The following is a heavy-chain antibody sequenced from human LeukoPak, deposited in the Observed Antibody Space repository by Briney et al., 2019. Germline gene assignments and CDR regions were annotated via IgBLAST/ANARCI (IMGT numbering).Heavy chain of an antibody. J-gene: IGHJ2*01. CDR1: GGSISGGGYY. CDR2: IYYSGST. CDR3: ARDRSIAVAGPYWYSDL. V-gene: IGHV4-31*03. Sequence: SETLSLTCTASGGSISGGGYYWSWIRQHPGKGLEWIGYIYYSGSTYYNPSLKSRVTISVDTSKNQFSLKLSSVTAADTAVYYCARDRSIAVAGPYWYSDLWGRGTLVTVSS. D-gene: IGHD6-19*01.